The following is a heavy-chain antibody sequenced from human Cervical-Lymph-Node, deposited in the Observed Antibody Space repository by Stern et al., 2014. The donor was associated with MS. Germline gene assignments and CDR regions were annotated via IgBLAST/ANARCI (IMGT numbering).Heavy chain of an antibody. CDR1: GFSFGTSW. CDR2: IRQDGYDK. Sequence: EVQLVESGGALVQPGGSLRLSCVASGFSFGTSWMSWVRQPQGRGLEWVANIRQDGYDKFYVDSVKGRFTISRDNARNSLYLQMNSLTVADTAVYYCARDRRAFLDYWGQGTHGAVSS. D-gene: IGHD2/OR15-2a*01. J-gene: IGHJ4*02. V-gene: IGHV3-7*01. CDR3: ARDRRAFLDY.